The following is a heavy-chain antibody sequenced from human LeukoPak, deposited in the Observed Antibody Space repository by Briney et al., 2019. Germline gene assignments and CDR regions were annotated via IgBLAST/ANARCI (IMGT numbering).Heavy chain of an antibody. D-gene: IGHD3-10*01. CDR3: ARGRRSSSFYYYYYGMDV. V-gene: IGHV1-8*01. CDR1: GYTFTSYD. CDR2: MNPNSGNT. J-gene: IGHJ6*02. Sequence: ASVKVSCKASGYTFTSYDINWVRQATGQGLEWMGWMNPNSGNTGYAQKFQGRVTMTRNTSITTAYMELSSLRSEDTDVYYCARGRRSSSFYYYYYGMDVWGQGTTVTVSS.